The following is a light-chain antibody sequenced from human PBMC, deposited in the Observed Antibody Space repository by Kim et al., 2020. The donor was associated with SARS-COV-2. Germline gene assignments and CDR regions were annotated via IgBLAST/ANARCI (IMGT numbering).Light chain of an antibody. Sequence: QPVLTQSSSASASLGSSVKLTCTLSSGHSSYIIAWHQQQPGKATRYLMKLEGSGSYNKGSGVPDRFSGYSSGADRYLTISNLQSEDEADYYCETWDSNTRVFGGGTKLTVL. CDR3: ETWDSNTRV. V-gene: IGLV4-60*03. J-gene: IGLJ3*02. CDR1: SGHSSYI. CDR2: LEGSGSY.